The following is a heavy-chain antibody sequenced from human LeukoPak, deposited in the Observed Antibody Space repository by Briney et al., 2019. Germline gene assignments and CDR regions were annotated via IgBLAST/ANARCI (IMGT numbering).Heavy chain of an antibody. CDR1: GFTFSSYA. V-gene: IGHV3-23*01. J-gene: IGHJ4*02. CDR3: AKSGYSGYETFDY. D-gene: IGHD5-12*01. CDR2: ISSSGGST. Sequence: GGSLRLSCAASGFTFSSYAMSWVRQAPGKGLEWVSAISSSGGSTYYADSVKGRFTISRDNSKNTLYLQMNSLRAEDTAVYYCAKSGYSGYETFDYWGQGTLVTVSS.